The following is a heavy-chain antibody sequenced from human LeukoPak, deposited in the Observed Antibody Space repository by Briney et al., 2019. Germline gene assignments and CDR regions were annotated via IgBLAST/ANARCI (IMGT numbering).Heavy chain of an antibody. J-gene: IGHJ4*02. Sequence: SETLSLTCTVSGGSISNYYWSWIRQPPGKGLEWIGYVSYSGSTDHNPSLKSRVTISVDTSKNQFSLRLSSVTAADTAVYYCARGGYEARSYYFDYWGQGTLVTVSS. CDR3: ARGGYEARSYYFDY. V-gene: IGHV4-59*01. CDR1: GGSISNYY. D-gene: IGHD5-12*01. CDR2: VSYSGST.